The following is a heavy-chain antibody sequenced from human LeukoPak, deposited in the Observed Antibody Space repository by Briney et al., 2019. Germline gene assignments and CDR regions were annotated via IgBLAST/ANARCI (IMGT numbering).Heavy chain of an antibody. D-gene: IGHD6-19*01. Sequence: ASVKVSCKASGYTFTGYYMHWVRQAPGQGLEWMGWINPDSGGTNYAQKFQGRVTMTRDTSISTAYMELSRPRSDDTAVYYCARTMVAGSNSGFDYWGQGTLVTVSS. CDR2: INPDSGGT. V-gene: IGHV1-2*02. CDR3: ARTMVAGSNSGFDY. J-gene: IGHJ4*02. CDR1: GYTFTGYY.